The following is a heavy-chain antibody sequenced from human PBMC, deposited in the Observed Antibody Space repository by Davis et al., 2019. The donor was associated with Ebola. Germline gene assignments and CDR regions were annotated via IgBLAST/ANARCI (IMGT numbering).Heavy chain of an antibody. CDR2: IKQDGSEK. J-gene: IGHJ4*02. D-gene: IGHD6-19*01. CDR3: ASHGYSRGWYYFDY. CDR1: GFTLIKSW. V-gene: IGHV3-7*01. Sequence: GESLKISCEASGFTLIKSWMTWVRQAPGRGLEWVANIKQDGSEKYYVDSVKGRFTISRDNAKNSLYLQMNSLRAEDTAVYYCASHGYSRGWYYFDYWGQGTRVTVSS.